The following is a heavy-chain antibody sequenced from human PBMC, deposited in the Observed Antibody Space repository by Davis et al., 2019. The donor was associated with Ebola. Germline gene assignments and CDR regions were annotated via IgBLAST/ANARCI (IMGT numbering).Heavy chain of an antibody. V-gene: IGHV4-59*11. Sequence: PSETLSLTCTVSGVSITTHYWNWIRQPPGKGLEWIGSVYYTGSTNYSPSLKSRVTISVDTSKNQFSLNLRSVTAADTAVYYCAERGGSVWGQGTLVTVSS. CDR1: GVSITTHY. CDR3: AERGGSV. CDR2: VYYTGST. D-gene: IGHD3-10*01. J-gene: IGHJ4*02.